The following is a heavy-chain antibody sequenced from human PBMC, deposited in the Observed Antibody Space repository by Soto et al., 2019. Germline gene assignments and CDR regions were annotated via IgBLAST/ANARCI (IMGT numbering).Heavy chain of an antibody. D-gene: IGHD5-18*01. CDR1: GFTFSSYG. CDR3: ARVRDTAMVYDY. Sequence: QVQLVESGGGVVQPGRSLRLSCAASGFTFSSYGMHWVRQAPGKGLEWGAVIWYDGSNKYYADSVKGRFTISRDKSKNTLYLQMNSLRAEETAVYYCARVRDTAMVYDYWGQGTLVTVSS. J-gene: IGHJ4*02. CDR2: IWYDGSNK. V-gene: IGHV3-33*01.